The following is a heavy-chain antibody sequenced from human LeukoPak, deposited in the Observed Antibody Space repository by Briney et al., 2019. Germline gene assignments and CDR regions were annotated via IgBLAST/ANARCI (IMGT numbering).Heavy chain of an antibody. D-gene: IGHD2-2*01. Sequence: PGGSLRLSCAVSGFTFSNYAMNWVRQAPGKGLEWVSGLSGSGESTYYADSVKGRFTISRDNSKNTLYLQMNSLRAEDTAVDFCAKDMQIYAESTFDYWGQGTLVTVSS. V-gene: IGHV3-23*01. CDR2: LSGSGEST. CDR1: GFTFSNYA. CDR3: AKDMQIYAESTFDY. J-gene: IGHJ4*02.